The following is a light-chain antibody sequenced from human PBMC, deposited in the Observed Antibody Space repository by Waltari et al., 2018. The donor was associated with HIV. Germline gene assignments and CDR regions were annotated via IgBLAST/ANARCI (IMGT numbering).Light chain of an antibody. V-gene: IGLV2-14*01. CDR2: EAS. J-gene: IGLJ2*01. Sequence: QSALTQPASVSGSPGQSITISCTGTSSDIGVYIYVSWYQQHSGKAPKLMIYEASNRPAGVSDRFSGSKSGNTASLTISGLQAEDEADYYCVSYTSSSTLILGGGTKVTVL. CDR1: SSDIGVYIY. CDR3: VSYTSSSTLI.